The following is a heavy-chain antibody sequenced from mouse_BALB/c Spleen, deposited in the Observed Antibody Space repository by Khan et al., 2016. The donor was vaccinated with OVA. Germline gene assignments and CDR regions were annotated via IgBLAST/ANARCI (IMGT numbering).Heavy chain of an antibody. Sequence: ELVESGGGLVKPGGSLKLSCAASGFTFSSFAMSWVRQTPEKRLEWVATISSAGTYTYYPDSLKGRFTISRDHAKNTLYLQMNSLRSEDTAMYYCANGNYGWFAYWGQGTLVTVSA. CDR1: GFTFSSFA. V-gene: IGHV5-9-3*01. D-gene: IGHD2-1*01. CDR3: ANGNYGWFAY. CDR2: ISSAGTYT. J-gene: IGHJ3*01.